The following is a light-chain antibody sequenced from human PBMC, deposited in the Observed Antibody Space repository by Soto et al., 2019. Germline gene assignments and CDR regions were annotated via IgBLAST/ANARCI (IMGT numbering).Light chain of an antibody. CDR2: NVN. V-gene: IGLV2-11*01. Sequence: QSVLIQPPSVSGSPGQSVTISCTGTSSDVGSYDYVSWYQQHPGTVPKPMIYNVNTQPSGVPDRFSGSKSGNTASMTISGLQAEEEADYYCCSFVDTGTYLFGSGTKVTVL. CDR1: SSDVGSYDY. J-gene: IGLJ1*01. CDR3: CSFVDTGTYL.